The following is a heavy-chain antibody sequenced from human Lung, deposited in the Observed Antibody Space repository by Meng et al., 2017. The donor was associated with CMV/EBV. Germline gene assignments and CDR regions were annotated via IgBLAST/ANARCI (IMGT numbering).Heavy chain of an antibody. CDR1: GFTFSGSA. D-gene: IGHD4-17*01. Sequence: GGSXRLXXATSGFTFSGSAIHWVRQASGKGLEWVGHIRSKTNNYATAYAASVKGRFTISRDDSKNTAYLQMNSLKTEDTAVYYCIRPYGDYTYYYGLDVWGQGTTVXVSS. CDR3: IRPYGDYTYYYGLDV. J-gene: IGHJ6*02. CDR2: IRSKTNNYAT. V-gene: IGHV3-73*01.